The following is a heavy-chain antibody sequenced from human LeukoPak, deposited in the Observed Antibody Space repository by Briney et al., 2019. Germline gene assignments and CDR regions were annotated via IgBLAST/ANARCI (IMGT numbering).Heavy chain of an antibody. CDR3: TTDPGYSSGWYVY. J-gene: IGHJ4*02. Sequence: GGSLRLSCAASGFTFSNAWMSWVRQAPGKGLEWVGRIKSKTDGGTTDYAAPVKGRFTISRDDSKNALYLQMNSLKTEDTAVYYCTTDPGYSSGWYVYWGQGTLVTVSS. D-gene: IGHD6-19*01. CDR2: IKSKTDGGTT. CDR1: GFTFSNAW. V-gene: IGHV3-15*01.